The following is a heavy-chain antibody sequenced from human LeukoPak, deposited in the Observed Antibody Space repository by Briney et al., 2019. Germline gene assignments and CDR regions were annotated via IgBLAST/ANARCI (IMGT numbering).Heavy chain of an antibody. CDR1: GYTFTGYY. CDR3: ARDINDYGGNST. D-gene: IGHD4-23*01. V-gene: IGHV1-2*02. CDR2: INPNSGGT. Sequence: ASVKVSCKASGYTFTGYYMHWVRQAPGQGLEWMGWINPNSGGTNYEQKFQGRVTMTRDTSISTADMELSRLRSDDTGVYYCARDINDYGGNSTWGQGTLVTVSS. J-gene: IGHJ5*02.